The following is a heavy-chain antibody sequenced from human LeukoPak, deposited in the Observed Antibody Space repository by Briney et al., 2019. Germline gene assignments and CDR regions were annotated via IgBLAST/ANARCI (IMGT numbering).Heavy chain of an antibody. CDR3: ASYSYGLQDWFDP. J-gene: IGHJ5*02. CDR2: IYYSGST. Sequence: SETLSLTCTVSGGSVSSGSYYWSWIRQPPGKGLEWIGYIYYSGSTNYNPSLKNRVTISVDTSKNQFSLKLSSVTAADTAVYYCASYSYGLQDWFDPWGQGTLVTVSS. D-gene: IGHD5-18*01. V-gene: IGHV4-61*01. CDR1: GGSVSSGSYY.